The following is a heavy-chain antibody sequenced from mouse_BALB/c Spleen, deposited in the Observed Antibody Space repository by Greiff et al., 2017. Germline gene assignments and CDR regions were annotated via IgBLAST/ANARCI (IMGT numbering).Heavy chain of an antibody. CDR1: GFTFSSYG. J-gene: IGHJ2*01. CDR2: ISSGGSYT. CDR3: ARHEAYDYDGYYFDY. Sequence: EVKLVESGGDLVKPGGSLKLSCAASGFTFSSYGMSWVRQTPDKRLEWVATISSGGSYTYYPDSVKGRFTISRDNAKNTLYLQMSSLKSEDTAMYYCARHEAYDYDGYYFDYWGQGTTLTVSS. D-gene: IGHD2-4*01. V-gene: IGHV5-6*01.